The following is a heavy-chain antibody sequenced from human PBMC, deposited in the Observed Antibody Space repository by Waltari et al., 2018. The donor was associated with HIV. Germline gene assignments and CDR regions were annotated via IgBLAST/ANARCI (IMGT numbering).Heavy chain of an antibody. V-gene: IGHV3-7*01. CDR2: IKQDGSEK. CDR1: GFTFSSYW. J-gene: IGHJ4*02. Sequence: GSLRLSCAASGFTFSSYWMSWVRQAPGKGLEWVANIKQDGSEKYYVDSVKGRFTISRDNAKNSLYLQMNSLRAEDTAVYYCVRETPYPIFGVADYWCQGTLVTVSS. D-gene: IGHD3-3*01. CDR3: VRETPYPIFGVADY.